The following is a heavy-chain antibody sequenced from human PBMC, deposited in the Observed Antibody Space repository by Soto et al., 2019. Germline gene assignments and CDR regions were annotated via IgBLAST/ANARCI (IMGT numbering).Heavy chain of an antibody. CDR2: ISYDGSNK. V-gene: IGHV3-30*18. D-gene: IGHD1-26*01. CDR3: AKSIHQWESLAGPLGY. J-gene: IGHJ4*02. Sequence: PGGSLRLSCAASGFSFSNYGMHWVRQAPGKGLEWVAVISYDGSNKYYVDSVKGRFTISRDNSKNTLYLQMNSLGAEDTAVYYCAKSIHQWESLAGPLGYWGQGTLVTVSS. CDR1: GFSFSNYG.